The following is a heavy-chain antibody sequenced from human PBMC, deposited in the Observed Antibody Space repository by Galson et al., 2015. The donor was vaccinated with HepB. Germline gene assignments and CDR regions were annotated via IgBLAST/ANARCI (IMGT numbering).Heavy chain of an antibody. J-gene: IGHJ6*02. CDR1: GFILSSYE. V-gene: IGHV3-48*03. CDR3: ARDHIAAAGTTPVYYYYGMDV. CDR2: ISRSGSNI. D-gene: IGHD6-13*01. Sequence: SLRLSCAASGFILSSYEMNWVRQAPGKGLEWVSYISRSGSNIYYADSVKGRFTISRDNAKNSLYLQMNSLRAEDTAVYYCARDHIAAAGTTPVYYYYGMDVWGQGTTVTVSS.